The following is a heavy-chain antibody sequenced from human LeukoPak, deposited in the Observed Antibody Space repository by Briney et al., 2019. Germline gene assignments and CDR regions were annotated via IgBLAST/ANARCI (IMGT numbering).Heavy chain of an antibody. J-gene: IGHJ3*02. Sequence: GASVKVSCKASGYTFTSYGISWVRQAPGQGLEWMGWISAYNGNTNYAQKLQGRVTMTTDTSTSTAYMELRSLRSDDTAVYYCASYSGYNPTSDPKEHDAFDIWGQGTMVTVSS. CDR1: GYTFTSYG. CDR3: ASYSGYNPTSDPKEHDAFDI. V-gene: IGHV1-18*01. CDR2: ISAYNGNT. D-gene: IGHD5-12*01.